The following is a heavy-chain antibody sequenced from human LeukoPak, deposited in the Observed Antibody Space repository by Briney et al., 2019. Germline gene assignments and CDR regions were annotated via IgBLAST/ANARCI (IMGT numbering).Heavy chain of an antibody. CDR3: AKGRGGSYYFAFDI. CDR1: GSTISSYG. CDR2: ISYDGSNK. D-gene: IGHD1-26*01. J-gene: IGHJ3*02. Sequence: PGGSLRLSCAASGSTISSYGMHWVRPAPGKGLERVAVISYDGSNKYYADPVKGRFTISRDNSKNTLYLQMNSLRAEDTAVYYCAKGRGGSYYFAFDIWGQGTMVTVSS. V-gene: IGHV3-30*18.